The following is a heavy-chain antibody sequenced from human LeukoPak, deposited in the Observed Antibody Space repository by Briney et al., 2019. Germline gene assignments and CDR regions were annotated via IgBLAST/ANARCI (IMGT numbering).Heavy chain of an antibody. Sequence: ASVKVSCKASGYTFTSYYMHWVRQAPGQGLEWMGIINPSGGSTSYAQKFQGRVTMTRDTSTSTVYMKLSSLRSEDTAVYYCARAHPYDFWSGYYLYWGQGTLVTVSS. CDR2: INPSGGST. CDR1: GYTFTSYY. D-gene: IGHD3-3*01. CDR3: ARAHPYDFWSGYYLY. V-gene: IGHV1-46*01. J-gene: IGHJ4*02.